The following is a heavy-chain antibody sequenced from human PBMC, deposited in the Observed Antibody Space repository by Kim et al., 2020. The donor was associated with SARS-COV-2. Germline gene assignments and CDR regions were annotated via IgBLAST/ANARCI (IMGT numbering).Heavy chain of an antibody. Sequence: SETLSLTCTVSGGSISSSSYYWGWIRQPPGKGLEWIGSIYYSGSTYYNPSLKSRVTISVDTSKNQFSLKLSSVTAADTAVYYCARRGDSSGLFDYWGQGTLVTVSS. D-gene: IGHD6-19*01. CDR3: ARRGDSSGLFDY. CDR2: IYYSGST. V-gene: IGHV4-39*01. CDR1: GGSISSSSYY. J-gene: IGHJ4*02.